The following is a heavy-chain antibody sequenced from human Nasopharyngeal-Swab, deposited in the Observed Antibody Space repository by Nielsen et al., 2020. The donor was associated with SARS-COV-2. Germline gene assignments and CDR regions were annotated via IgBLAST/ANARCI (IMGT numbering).Heavy chain of an antibody. D-gene: IGHD3-10*01. CDR3: ARLYRGGFGFDF. CDR2: INPNSGDT. V-gene: IGHV1-2*06. CDR1: GYTFTGYY. Sequence: ASVKVSCKASGYTFTGYYIHWVRQAPGQGLEWMGQINPNSGDTKYAQKFQDRVTMTKDTSINTAYMELTNLKSDDTAMYYCARLYRGGFGFDFWGQGTLVTVSS. J-gene: IGHJ4*02.